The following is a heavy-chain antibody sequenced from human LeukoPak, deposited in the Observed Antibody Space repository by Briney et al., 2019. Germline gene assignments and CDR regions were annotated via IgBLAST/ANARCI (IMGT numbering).Heavy chain of an antibody. V-gene: IGHV3-48*04. CDR1: GLTFSSFG. CDR3: ARDLGYCSSTSRYGTAYDY. CDR2: ISSSGKTI. J-gene: IGHJ4*02. D-gene: IGHD2-2*01. Sequence: GGSLRLSCAASGLTFSSFGMNWVRQAPGKGLDWVSYISSSGKTINYADSVKGRFTISRDNAKNSLYLQINSLRAEDTAVYYCARDLGYCSSTSRYGTAYDYWGQGTLVTVSS.